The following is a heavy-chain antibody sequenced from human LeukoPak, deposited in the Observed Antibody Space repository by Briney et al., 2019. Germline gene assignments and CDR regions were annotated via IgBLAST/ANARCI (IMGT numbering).Heavy chain of an antibody. CDR1: GDSVSSNSAA. D-gene: IGHD3-3*01. V-gene: IGHV6-1*01. Sequence: SQTLSLTCAISGDSVSSNSAAWNWIRQSPSRGLEWLGRTYYRSKWYSDYAVSVKSRITINPDTSKNQFSLQLNSVTPEDTAVYYCAREKEWPSYYYYGMDVWGQGTTVTVSS. J-gene: IGHJ6*02. CDR2: TYYRSKWYS. CDR3: AREKEWPSYYYYGMDV.